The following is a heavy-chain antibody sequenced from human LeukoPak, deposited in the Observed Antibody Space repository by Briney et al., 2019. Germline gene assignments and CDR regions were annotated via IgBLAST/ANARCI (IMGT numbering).Heavy chain of an antibody. CDR3: ARDTSIVDPAGYMDV. V-gene: IGHV3-30*04. J-gene: IGHJ6*03. D-gene: IGHD6-6*01. CDR1: GFTFSSYA. CDR2: ISYDGSNK. Sequence: GGSLRLSCAASGFTFSSYAMHWVRQAPGKGLEWVAVISYDGSNKYYRDSVKGRFTISRDNSKNTLYLQLNSLRSEDTAVYSCARDTSIVDPAGYMDVWGKGTTVTVSS.